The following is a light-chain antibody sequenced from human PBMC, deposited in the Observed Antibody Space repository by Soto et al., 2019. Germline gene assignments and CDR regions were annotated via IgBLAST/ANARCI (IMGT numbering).Light chain of an antibody. CDR2: VGS. Sequence: IVMTPSPISLPVTPGEPASIXXRSXQSLLHSNGNNYLDWDLQKPGQSPQXXTHVGSQRASGVPDRFSGSGSDTDFTLKISRVEPVDVGIYDCMQSLQSTNTFGPGANVEI. J-gene: IGKJ3*01. CDR1: QSLLHSNGNNY. CDR3: MQSLQSTNT. V-gene: IGKV2-28*01.